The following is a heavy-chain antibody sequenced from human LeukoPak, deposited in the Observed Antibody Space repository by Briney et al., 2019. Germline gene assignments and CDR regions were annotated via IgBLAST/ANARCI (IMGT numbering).Heavy chain of an antibody. CDR1: GGSISSYY. Sequence: SETLSLTCTVSGGSISSYYWSWIRQPPGKGLEWIGYIYYSGSTNYNPSLKSRVTISVDTSKNQFSLKLSSVTAADTAVYYCARVPVSYYYYMDVWGKGTTVTVSS. V-gene: IGHV4-59*01. J-gene: IGHJ6*03. CDR2: IYYSGST. CDR3: ARVPVSYYYYMDV.